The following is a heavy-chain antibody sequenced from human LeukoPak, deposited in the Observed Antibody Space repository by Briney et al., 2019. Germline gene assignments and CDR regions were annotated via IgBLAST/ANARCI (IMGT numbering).Heavy chain of an antibody. CDR2: INSDGSST. CDR1: GFTFSSYW. Sequence: GGSLRLSCEASGFTFSSYWMHWVRQVPGKGLVWVSRINSDGSSTSYADSVKGRFTISRDNGKNTLYLQMNSLRAEDTAVYYCATGQGHGMDVWGQGTTVTVSS. V-gene: IGHV3-74*01. CDR3: ATGQGHGMDV. J-gene: IGHJ6*02. D-gene: IGHD1-14*01.